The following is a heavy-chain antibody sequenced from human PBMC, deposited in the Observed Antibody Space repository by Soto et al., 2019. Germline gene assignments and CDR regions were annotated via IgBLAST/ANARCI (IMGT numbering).Heavy chain of an antibody. J-gene: IGHJ4*02. CDR3: VKAPYSGSEIDY. Sequence: GGSLRLSCAASGFTFSSYGMHWVRQAPGKGLEWVAFISYDGSNKYYADSVKGRFTISRDNSKNTLYLQMNSLRAEDTAVYYCVKAPYSGSEIDYWGQVTLVTVSS. CDR1: GFTFSSYG. CDR2: ISYDGSNK. V-gene: IGHV3-30*18. D-gene: IGHD5-12*01.